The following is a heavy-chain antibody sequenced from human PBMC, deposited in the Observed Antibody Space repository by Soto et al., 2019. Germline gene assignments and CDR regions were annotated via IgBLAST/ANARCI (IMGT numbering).Heavy chain of an antibody. D-gene: IGHD5-12*01. J-gene: IGHJ4*02. CDR1: GFTFSSYD. CDR2: IGTAGDT. Sequence: HPGGSLRLSCAASGFTFSSYDMHWVRQATGKGLEWASAIGTAGDTYYPGSVKGRFTISRENAKNSLYLQMNSLRAGDTAVYYCARGSIEMATRYYFDYWGQGTLVTVSS. CDR3: ARGSIEMATRYYFDY. V-gene: IGHV3-13*01.